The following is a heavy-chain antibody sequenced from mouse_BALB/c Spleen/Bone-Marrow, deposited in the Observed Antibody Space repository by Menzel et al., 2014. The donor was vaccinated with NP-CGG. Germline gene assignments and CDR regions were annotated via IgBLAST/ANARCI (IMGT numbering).Heavy chain of an antibody. V-gene: IGHV4-1*02. CDR3: ARLYYYGNFAY. CDR2: INPDSSTI. D-gene: IGHD1-1*01. CDR1: GFYFSRYW. Sequence: EVQLQQSGGGLVQPGGSLKLSCAALGFYFSRYWMSWVRQAPGKGLEWIGEINPDSSTINYTPSLKDKFIISRDNAKNTLYLQMSKVRSEDTALYYCARLYYYGNFAYWGQGTTLTVSS. J-gene: IGHJ2*01.